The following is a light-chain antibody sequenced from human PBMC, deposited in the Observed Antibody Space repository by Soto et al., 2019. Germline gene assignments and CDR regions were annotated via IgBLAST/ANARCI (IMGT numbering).Light chain of an antibody. CDR3: QQYNNWPYT. Sequence: EIVLTQSPGTLSLSPGERATLSCRASQSVSSNYVAWYQRKPGLSPRLLIYGASSRATDIPSRFSGSGSGTDFTLTITRLEAEDFAVYYCQQYNNWPYTFGQGTKLEIK. J-gene: IGKJ2*01. CDR2: GAS. CDR1: QSVSSNY. V-gene: IGKV3-20*01.